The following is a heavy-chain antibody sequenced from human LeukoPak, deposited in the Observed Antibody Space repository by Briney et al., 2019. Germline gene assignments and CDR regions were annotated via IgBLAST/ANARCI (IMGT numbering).Heavy chain of an antibody. J-gene: IGHJ4*02. CDR3: AKLSQYCSGGSCYFPESDY. Sequence: GGSLRLSCAASAFTFSNYAMHWVRQAPGKGLEWVAVISYDGINKYYADSVKGRFTISRDNSKNTLYLQMNSLRAEDTAVYYCAKLSQYCSGGSCYFPESDYWGQGTLVTVSS. V-gene: IGHV3-30*04. D-gene: IGHD2-15*01. CDR1: AFTFSNYA. CDR2: ISYDGINK.